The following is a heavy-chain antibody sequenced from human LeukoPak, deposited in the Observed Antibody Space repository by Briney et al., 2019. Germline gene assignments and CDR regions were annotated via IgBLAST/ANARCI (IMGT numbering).Heavy chain of an antibody. D-gene: IGHD5-24*01. CDR3: AGQKRWALSFDY. J-gene: IGHJ4*02. V-gene: IGHV4-39*01. CDR2: ITYRGST. CDR1: GDSISSNGYY. Sequence: SETLSLTCTVSGDSISSNGYYWGWIRQPPGRGLEWSGSITYRGSTYYKSSLKSRVSISVDTSKNQFSLKLSSVTAADTAVYYCAGQKRWALSFDYWGQGTLVTVSS.